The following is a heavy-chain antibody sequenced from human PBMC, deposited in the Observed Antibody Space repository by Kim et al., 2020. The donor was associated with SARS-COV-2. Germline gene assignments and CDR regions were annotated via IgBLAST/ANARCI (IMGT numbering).Heavy chain of an antibody. CDR3: ARVGVELWFPDD. Sequence: NYNPALKSRVTISVDTSKDQFSLELSSVTAADTAVYYCARVGVELWFPDDWGQGTLVTVSS. D-gene: IGHD5-18*01. J-gene: IGHJ4*02. V-gene: IGHV4-59*01.